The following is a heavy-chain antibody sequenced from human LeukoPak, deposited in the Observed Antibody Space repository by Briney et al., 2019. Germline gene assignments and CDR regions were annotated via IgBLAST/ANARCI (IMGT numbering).Heavy chain of an antibody. CDR1: GGSFSGYY. CDR3: ARGRGTTTPTTDY. CDR2: INHSGST. V-gene: IGHV4-34*01. D-gene: IGHD1-7*01. J-gene: IGHJ4*02. Sequence: LETLSLTCAVYGGSFSGYYWSWIRQPPGKGLEWIGEINHSGSTNYNPSLKSRVTISVDTSKNQFSLKLSSVTAADTAVYYCARGRGTTTPTTDYWGQGTLVTVSS.